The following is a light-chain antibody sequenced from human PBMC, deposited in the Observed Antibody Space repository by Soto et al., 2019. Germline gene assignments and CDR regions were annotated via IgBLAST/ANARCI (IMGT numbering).Light chain of an antibody. V-gene: IGLV2-11*01. CDR1: SSDVGGYNH. CDR3: CSYAGSSAYV. CDR2: DVS. J-gene: IGLJ1*01. Sequence: QSALTQPRSVSGSPGQSVTISCTGTSSDVGGYNHVSWYQQNPGEAPKVMIFDVSKRPSGVPDRFSGSKSDNTASLTTSGLQAEDGADYYCCSYAGSSAYVFGAGTKVTVL.